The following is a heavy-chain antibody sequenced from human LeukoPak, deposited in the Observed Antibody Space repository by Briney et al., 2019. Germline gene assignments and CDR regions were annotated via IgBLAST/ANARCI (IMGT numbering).Heavy chain of an antibody. V-gene: IGHV3-13*01. D-gene: IGHD6-19*01. CDR3: ARGGIQVSGIDEFDS. J-gene: IGHJ4*02. Sequence: GGSLRLSCAAAGFTFIDYDMHWVRQVIGKGLGWVSAIGIRGDTPSSGSVKGRFAISREHAESSLYLQMNSLRAEDTAVYYCARGGIQVSGIDEFDSWGQGTLVTVSS. CDR2: IGIRGDT. CDR1: GFTFIDYD.